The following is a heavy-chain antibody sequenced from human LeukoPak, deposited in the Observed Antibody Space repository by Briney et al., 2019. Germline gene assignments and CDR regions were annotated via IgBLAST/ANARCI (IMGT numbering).Heavy chain of an antibody. CDR3: ARVFGTRDGYNWGQGDY. D-gene: IGHD5-24*01. CDR1: GGNFSSYA. J-gene: IGHJ4*02. CDR2: IIPISGTS. Sequence: SVKVSCKASGGNFSSYAISWVRQAPGQGFEWMGGIIPISGTSNYAQKFQGRVTMTADESTSTAYMELSSLRSEDTAVYYCARVFGTRDGYNWGQGDYWGQGTLVTVSS. V-gene: IGHV1-69*01.